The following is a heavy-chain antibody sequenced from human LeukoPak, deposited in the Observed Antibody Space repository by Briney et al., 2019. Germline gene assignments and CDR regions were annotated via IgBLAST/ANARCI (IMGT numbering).Heavy chain of an antibody. CDR3: ARYYYDSSGSYPNLDYFDY. CDR1: GGTFSSYA. J-gene: IGHJ4*02. D-gene: IGHD3-22*01. V-gene: IGHV1-69*01. Sequence: SVTVSCKASGGTFSSYAIRWVRQAPGQGLEWMGGIIPIFGTANYAQKFQGRVTITADESTSTAYMELSSLRSEDTAVYYCARYYYDSSGSYPNLDYFDYWGRGTLVTVSS. CDR2: IIPIFGTA.